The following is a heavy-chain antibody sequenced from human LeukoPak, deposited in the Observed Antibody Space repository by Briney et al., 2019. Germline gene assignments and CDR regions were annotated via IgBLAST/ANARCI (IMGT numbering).Heavy chain of an antibody. D-gene: IGHD6-6*01. CDR3: ARDSLMSSSHLDY. CDR2: IWYDGSHT. Sequence: PRGSLRISCAASGFTFNSFAMHWVRQAPGKRLEWVVVIWYDGSHTYYVDSVKGRFTISRDNPKNTLYLQMNSLRAEDTAVYYCARDSLMSSSHLDYWGQGTLVTVSS. J-gene: IGHJ4*02. V-gene: IGHV3-33*01. CDR1: GFTFNSFA.